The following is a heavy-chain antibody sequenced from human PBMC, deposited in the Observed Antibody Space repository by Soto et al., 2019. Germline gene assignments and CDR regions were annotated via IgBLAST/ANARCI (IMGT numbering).Heavy chain of an antibody. J-gene: IGHJ6*02. V-gene: IGHV4-31*03. D-gene: IGHD4-17*01. Sequence: QVQLQESGPGLVKPSQTLSLTCTVSGDSISSGGFCWTWVRQYPGKGLEWIGNIYSSGTASYNLSLRSRLLISVDTSKNEFSLKVTSVTAADTAVYYCGRANGVDDYGMDVWGLGTTVTVS. CDR3: GRANGVDDYGMDV. CDR1: GDSISSGGFC. CDR2: IYSSGTA.